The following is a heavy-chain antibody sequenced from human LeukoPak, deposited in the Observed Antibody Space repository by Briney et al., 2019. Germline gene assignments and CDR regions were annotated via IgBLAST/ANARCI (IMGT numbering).Heavy chain of an antibody. CDR1: GGTFSSYT. CDR3: ARDQVGAARFDS. D-gene: IGHD1-26*01. V-gene: IGHV1-69*13. J-gene: IGHJ4*02. CDR2: IIPVFGTA. Sequence: ASVKVSCKASGGTFSSYTINWVRQAPGQGLEWMGGIIPVFGTANYVQKFQGRVTITADESTSTAYMELSSLRSEDTAVYYCARDQVGAARFDSWGQGTLVTVSP.